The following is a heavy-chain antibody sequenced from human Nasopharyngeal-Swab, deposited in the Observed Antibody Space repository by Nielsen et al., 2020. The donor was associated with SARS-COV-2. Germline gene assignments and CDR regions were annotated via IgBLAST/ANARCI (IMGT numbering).Heavy chain of an antibody. CDR2: ISGSGEST. Sequence: GESLKISCAASGFTFSTYDMSWVRQAPGKGLEWVSGISGSGESTHYADSVKGRFTISRDNSKNTVNLQMNSLRAEDTAVYYCVKGPPAVIHYFDYWGQGTLVTVSS. CDR1: GFTFSTYD. D-gene: IGHD2-21*01. V-gene: IGHV3-23*01. CDR3: VKGPPAVIHYFDY. J-gene: IGHJ4*02.